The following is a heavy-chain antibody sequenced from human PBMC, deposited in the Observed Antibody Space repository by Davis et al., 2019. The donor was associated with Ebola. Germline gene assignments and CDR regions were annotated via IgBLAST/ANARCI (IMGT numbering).Heavy chain of an antibody. CDR2: INPNDGRT. Sequence: AASVKVSCKASGYTFTNYYMHWVRQAPGQGLEWMGMINPNDGRTIYAQKFQGRVTVTRDTSTTTVYMDLSSLRSDDTAVYYCARTHSTGWDLTNWFDPWGQGTLVTVSS. V-gene: IGHV1-46*01. D-gene: IGHD6-19*01. CDR3: ARTHSTGWDLTNWFDP. CDR1: GYTFTNYY. J-gene: IGHJ5*02.